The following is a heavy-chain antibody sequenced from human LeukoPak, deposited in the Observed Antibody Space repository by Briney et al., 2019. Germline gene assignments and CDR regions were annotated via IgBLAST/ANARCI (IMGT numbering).Heavy chain of an antibody. V-gene: IGHV4-4*07. Sequence: KTSETLSLTCTVSGGSISSYYWSWIRQPAGKGLEWIGRIYTSGSTNYNPSFKSRVTMSVDTSKNQFSLKLNSVTAADTAVYYCASWYYDSSGYRFDFWGQGTLVTVSS. CDR2: IYTSGST. D-gene: IGHD3-22*01. CDR1: GGSISSYY. CDR3: ASWYYDSSGYRFDF. J-gene: IGHJ4*02.